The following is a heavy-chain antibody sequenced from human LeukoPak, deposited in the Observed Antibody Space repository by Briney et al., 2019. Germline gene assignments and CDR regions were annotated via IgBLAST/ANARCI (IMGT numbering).Heavy chain of an antibody. CDR1: GFSFDDYA. D-gene: IGHD4-23*01. J-gene: IGHJ6*04. Sequence: GRSLRLSCAASGFSFDDYAMHWVRQAPGKGLEWVSGISWNSDTIGYADSVKGRFTTSRDNAKNSLYLQMNSLRAEDTAVYYCAREGKEGYGMDVWGKGTTVTVSS. V-gene: IGHV3-9*01. CDR2: ISWNSDTI. CDR3: AREGKEGYGMDV.